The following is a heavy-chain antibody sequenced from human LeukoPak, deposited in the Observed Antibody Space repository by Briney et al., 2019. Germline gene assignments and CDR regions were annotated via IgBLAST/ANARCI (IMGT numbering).Heavy chain of an antibody. Sequence: SETLSLTCDVSGVSINTCCYYWTWIRQPPGKGLERIGYKYYSGSTRYNSSLRSRLTISLDTSKNQFSLRLTSVTAADTAVYYCARGRSYGFDFDSWGPGTLVIVSS. CDR2: KYYSGST. V-gene: IGHV4-61*01. CDR1: GVSINTCCYY. J-gene: IGHJ4*02. CDR3: ARGRSYGFDFDS. D-gene: IGHD5-18*01.